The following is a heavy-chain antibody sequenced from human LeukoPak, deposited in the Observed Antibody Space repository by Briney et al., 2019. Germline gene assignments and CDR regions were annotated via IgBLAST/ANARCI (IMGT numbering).Heavy chain of an antibody. CDR1: GGTFSSYA. V-gene: IGHV1-69*05. CDR2: IIPIFGTA. CDR3: ARVGSSSPLGSY. Sequence: ASVKVSCKASGGTFSSYAISWVRQAPGQGLEWMGGIIPIFGTANYAQKFQGRVTITTDESTSTAYMELSSLRSEDTAVYYCARVGSSSPLGSYWGQGTLVTVSS. D-gene: IGHD6-13*01. J-gene: IGHJ4*02.